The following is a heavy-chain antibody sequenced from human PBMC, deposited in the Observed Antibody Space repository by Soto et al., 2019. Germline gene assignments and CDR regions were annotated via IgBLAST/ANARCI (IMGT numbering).Heavy chain of an antibody. J-gene: IGHJ6*02. CDR3: ARDLRAAGRPGMDV. V-gene: IGHV1-69*01. CDR1: GGSFSSYA. CDR2: IIPIVGTG. Sequence: QVQLVQSGAEVKKPGSSVKVSCKASGGSFSSYAISWVRQAPGQGLEWMGGIIPIVGTGNYAQNFQGRVTINADESTSTAYMELSSLRSEDTAMYYCARDLRAAGRPGMDVWCQGTTVTVSS. D-gene: IGHD6-13*01.